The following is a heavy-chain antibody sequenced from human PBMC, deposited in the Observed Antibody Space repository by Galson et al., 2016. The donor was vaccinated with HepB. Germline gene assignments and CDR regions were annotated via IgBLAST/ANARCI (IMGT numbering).Heavy chain of an antibody. J-gene: IGHJ4*02. CDR3: ARDGRDYPGSYYPPFDN. D-gene: IGHD1-26*01. Sequence: SVKVSCKASGYTFINFGLSWVRQAPGQGLEWMGWISPHSGNTNYAQKFQGRVTMTTDTGTSTAYMDLRSLRSDDTAVYFCARDGRDYPGSYYPPFDNWGQGTLVTVSS. V-gene: IGHV1-18*01. CDR1: GYTFINFG. CDR2: ISPHSGNT.